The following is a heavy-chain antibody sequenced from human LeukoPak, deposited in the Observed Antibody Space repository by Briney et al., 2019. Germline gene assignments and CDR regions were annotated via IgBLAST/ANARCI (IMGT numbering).Heavy chain of an antibody. CDR2: VNLQGST. CDR3: AREGGPYRPLDY. CDR1: GGSISNTNW. Sequence: SGTLSLTCGVSGGSISNTNWWTWVRQPPGKGLEWIGEVNLQGSTNYNPSLKSRVAISADKSENHISLNLTSATAADTAVYYCAREGGPYRPLDYSGQGTLVTVAS. J-gene: IGHJ4*02. V-gene: IGHV4-4*02.